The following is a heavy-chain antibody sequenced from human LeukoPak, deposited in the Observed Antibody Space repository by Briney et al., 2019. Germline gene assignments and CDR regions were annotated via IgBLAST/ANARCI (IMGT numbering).Heavy chain of an antibody. D-gene: IGHD3-22*01. J-gene: IGHJ5*02. CDR2: VNWNGDST. CDR3: ARDQLLHRNWFDA. CDR1: GFTFIDYG. Sequence: GGSLRLSCKASGFTFIDYGMNWIRQAPGKGPEWLCDVNWNGDSTGYADSVKGRFTISRDNSKNSLYLQMNSPRVEDTALYYCARDQLLHRNWFDAWGQGTLVTVSS. V-gene: IGHV3-20*04.